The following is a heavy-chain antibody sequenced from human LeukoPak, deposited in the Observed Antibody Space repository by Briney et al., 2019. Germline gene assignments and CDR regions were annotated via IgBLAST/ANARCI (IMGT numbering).Heavy chain of an antibody. CDR2: IYYSGST. CDR1: GGSISSSSYY. CDR3: AREHLPAAIGTHAFDI. D-gene: IGHD2-2*01. V-gene: IGHV4-39*02. Sequence: KPSETLSLTCTVSGGSISSSSYYWGWIRQPPGKGLEWIGSIYYSGSTYYNPSLKSRVTISVDTSKNQFSLKLSSVTAADTAVYYCAREHLPAAIGTHAFDIWGQGTMVTVSS. J-gene: IGHJ3*02.